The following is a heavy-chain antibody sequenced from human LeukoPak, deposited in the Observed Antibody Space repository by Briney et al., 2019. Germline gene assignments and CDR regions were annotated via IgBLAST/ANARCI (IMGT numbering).Heavy chain of an antibody. CDR2: IYYSGST. V-gene: IGHV4-59*01. J-gene: IGHJ4*02. CDR3: ARYIAVAAYFDY. D-gene: IGHD6-19*01. CDR1: GGSISSYY. Sequence: SETLSLTCIVSGGSISSYYWSWIRQPPGKGLEWIGYIYYSGSTNYNPSLKSRVTISVDTSKNQFSLKLSSVTAADTAVYYCARYIAVAAYFDYWGQGTLVTVSS.